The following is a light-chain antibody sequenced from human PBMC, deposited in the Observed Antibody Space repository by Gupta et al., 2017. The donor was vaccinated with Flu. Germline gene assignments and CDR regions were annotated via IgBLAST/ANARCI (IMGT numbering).Light chain of an antibody. CDR2: AKD. J-gene: IGLJ2*01. CDR3: NSRDKNGYPVL. Sequence: SSELPQDPSVSVALEQPVPTPCQGDSVSSYYASWYQQKPGQAPLLVISAKDKRPSEIPDRFSASTSGDTTSLTITETQAEDEADYYCNSRDKNGYPVLFGGGTRLTVL. CDR1: SVSSYY. V-gene: IGLV3-19*01.